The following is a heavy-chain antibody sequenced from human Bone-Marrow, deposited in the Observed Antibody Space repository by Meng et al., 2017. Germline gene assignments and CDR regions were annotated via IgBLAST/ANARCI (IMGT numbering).Heavy chain of an antibody. Sequence: QVEVVGSGGGVGQPGRSLRLSCAASGFTFSSYAMHWVRQAPGKGLEWVAVISYDGSNKYYADSVKGRFTISRDNSKNTLYLQMNSLRAEDTAVYYCARVVWGYWGQGTLVTVSS. V-gene: IGHV3-30*01. CDR2: ISYDGSNK. CDR1: GFTFSSYA. CDR3: ARVVWGY. J-gene: IGHJ4*02. D-gene: IGHD1-26*01.